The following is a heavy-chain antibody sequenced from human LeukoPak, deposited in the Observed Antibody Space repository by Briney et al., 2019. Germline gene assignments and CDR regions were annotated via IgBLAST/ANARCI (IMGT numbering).Heavy chain of an antibody. V-gene: IGHV3-23*01. D-gene: IGHD6-13*01. J-gene: IGHJ4*02. CDR2: ISGSGGSK. CDR3: AKTPDSSSWYIAAVQWYSDY. Sequence: GGSLSFSCAAYGFTFSSYAMSWDPPAPGKGLKWVSAISGSGGSKYYADYAKGRFTISRDNSKNTMYLQMHSLRAEDTPVYYCAKTPDSSSWYIAAVQWYSDYWGQGTLVTVSS. CDR1: GFTFSSYA.